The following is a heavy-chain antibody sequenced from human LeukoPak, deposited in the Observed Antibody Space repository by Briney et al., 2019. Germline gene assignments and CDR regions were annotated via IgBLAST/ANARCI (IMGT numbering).Heavy chain of an antibody. J-gene: IGHJ4*02. D-gene: IGHD5-12*01. Sequence: GGSLRLSCAASGFSLSSYGMHWVRQAPGKGLEWVALIWYDGSNKYYADSVKGRFTISRDNSKNTLYLQMNSLRAEDTAVYYCAREMGLNIVATFGYWGQGTLVTVSS. V-gene: IGHV3-33*08. CDR2: IWYDGSNK. CDR3: AREMGLNIVATFGY. CDR1: GFSLSSYG.